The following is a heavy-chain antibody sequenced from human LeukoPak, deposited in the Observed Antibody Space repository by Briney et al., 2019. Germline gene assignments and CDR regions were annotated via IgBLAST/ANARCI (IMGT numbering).Heavy chain of an antibody. CDR2: IYSSGST. D-gene: IGHD3-22*01. CDR1: GGSIRGYY. J-gene: IGHJ3*02. CDR3: ACLTTADAFDI. V-gene: IGHV4-59*01. Sequence: SETLSLTCNVSGGSIRGYYWSWIRQPPGKGLEWIGYIYSSGSTNYNPSLKSRVTISVDTSKNQFSLKLSSVTAADTAVYYCACLTTADAFDIWGQGTMVTVSS.